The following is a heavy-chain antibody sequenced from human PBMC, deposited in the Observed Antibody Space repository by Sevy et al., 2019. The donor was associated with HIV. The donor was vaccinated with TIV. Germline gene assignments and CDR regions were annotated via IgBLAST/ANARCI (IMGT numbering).Heavy chain of an antibody. CDR2: INHSGST. J-gene: IGHJ4*02. CDR3: ARVSSGSYQVDY. D-gene: IGHD1-26*01. V-gene: IGHV4-34*01. Sequence: SQTLSLTCAVYGGSFSGYYWSWIRQPPGKGLEWIGEINHSGSTNYNPSLKSRVTISVDTSKNQFSLKLSSVTAADTAVYYCARVSSGSYQVDYWGQGTLVTVSS. CDR1: GGSFSGYY.